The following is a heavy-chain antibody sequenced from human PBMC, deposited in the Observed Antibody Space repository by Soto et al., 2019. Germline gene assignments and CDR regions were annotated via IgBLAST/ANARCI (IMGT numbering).Heavy chain of an antibody. D-gene: IGHD6-13*01. CDR2: ISAYNGNT. J-gene: IGHJ6*02. CDR1: GYSITSYA. CDR3: ARTPIRSWYALYYYYYGMDV. Sequence: ASAKASCEARGYSITSYAISWLRQSPGQGLEWMGWISAYNGNTNYAQKLQARVTMTTDTSTSTAYMELRSLRADDTAVYYCARTPIRSWYALYYYYYGMDVWGQGTTVTVSS. V-gene: IGHV1-18*04.